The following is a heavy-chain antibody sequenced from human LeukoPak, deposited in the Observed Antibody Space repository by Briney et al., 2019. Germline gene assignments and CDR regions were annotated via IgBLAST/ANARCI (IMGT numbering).Heavy chain of an antibody. CDR3: VRDYCSGVTCYSGY. V-gene: IGHV3-33*01. CDR1: GFTFSSYG. D-gene: IGHD2-15*01. CDR2: IWYDGGNK. Sequence: GGSLRLSCAASGFTFSSYGMHWVRQAPGKGLEWVGIIWYDGGNKYYADSVKGRFTISRDNSKNTLYLQMNSLRAEDTAVYYCVRDYCSGVTCYSGYWGQGTLVTVSS. J-gene: IGHJ4*02.